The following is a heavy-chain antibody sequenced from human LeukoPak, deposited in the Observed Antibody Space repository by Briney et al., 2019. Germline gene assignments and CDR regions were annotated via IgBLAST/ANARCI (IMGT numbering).Heavy chain of an antibody. Sequence: GVSLRLSCAASGFTFTDFYMSWIRQAPGKGLEWVSYISISGTTIYYADSVKGRFTFSRDNAKNSLYLQMNSLRAEDTAVYYCARPNSGWPSRGHAFDVWGQGTMVTVSS. CDR3: ARPNSGWPSRGHAFDV. CDR2: ISISGTTI. CDR1: GFTFTDFY. J-gene: IGHJ3*01. D-gene: IGHD6-19*01. V-gene: IGHV3-11*01.